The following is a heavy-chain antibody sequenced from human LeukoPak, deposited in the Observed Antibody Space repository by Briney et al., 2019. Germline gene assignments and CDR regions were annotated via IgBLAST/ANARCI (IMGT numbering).Heavy chain of an antibody. CDR3: ARDRYTSGWYFDY. J-gene: IGHJ4*02. Sequence: GGSLRLSCAASGFTFSNYGMHWVHQAPGKGLEWVAVIWYDGSNQFYADSVKGRFTISRENSKNTLYLQMNSLRAEDTAVCYCARDRYTSGWYFDYWGQGTLVTVSS. V-gene: IGHV3-33*01. CDR1: GFTFSNYG. CDR2: IWYDGSNQ. D-gene: IGHD6-19*01.